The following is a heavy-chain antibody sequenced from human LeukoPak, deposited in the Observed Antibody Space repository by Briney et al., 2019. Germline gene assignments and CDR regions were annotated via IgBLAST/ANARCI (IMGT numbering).Heavy chain of an antibody. Sequence: SETLSLTCTVSGGSISSGSYYWSWLRQPAGKGLEWIGRIYTSGSTNYNPSLESRVTISVDTSKNQFSLKLSSVTAADTAAYYCASTIVGATYYFDYWGQGTLVTVSS. J-gene: IGHJ4*02. CDR2: IYTSGST. D-gene: IGHD1-26*01. CDR3: ASTIVGATYYFDY. CDR1: GGSISSGSYY. V-gene: IGHV4-61*02.